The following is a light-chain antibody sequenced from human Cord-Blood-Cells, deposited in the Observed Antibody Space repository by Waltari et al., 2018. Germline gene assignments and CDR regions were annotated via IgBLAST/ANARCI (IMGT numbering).Light chain of an antibody. J-gene: IGKJ4*01. Sequence: EIVLTQSPATLSLSPGESATLSCRASQSVSSYLAWYQQQPGQAPRLLIYDASNRATGIPARFSGSGSGTDFTLTISSLEPEDFAVYYCQQRSNWPPMLTFGGGTKVEIK. CDR1: QSVSSY. CDR3: QQRSNWPPMLT. CDR2: DAS. V-gene: IGKV3-11*01.